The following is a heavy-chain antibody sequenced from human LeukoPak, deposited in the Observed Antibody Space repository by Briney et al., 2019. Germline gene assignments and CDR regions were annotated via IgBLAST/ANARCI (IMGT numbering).Heavy chain of an antibody. CDR1: GFTFSSYG. V-gene: IGHV3-30*02. J-gene: IGHJ3*02. CDR3: SPSPRITIFGVVIDAFDI. CDR2: IRYDGSNK. Sequence: PGGSLRLSCAASGFTFSSYGMHWVRQAPGKGLEWVAFIRYDGSNKYYADSAKGRFTISRDNSKNTLYLQMNSLRAEDTAVYYCSPSPRITIFGVVIDAFDIWGQGTMVTVSS. D-gene: IGHD3-3*01.